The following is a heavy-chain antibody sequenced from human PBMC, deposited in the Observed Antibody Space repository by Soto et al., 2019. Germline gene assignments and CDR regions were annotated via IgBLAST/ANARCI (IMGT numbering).Heavy chain of an antibody. CDR2: IWYDGSNK. V-gene: IGHV3-33*01. Sequence: GGSLRLSCAASGFTFSSYGMHWVRQAPGKGLEWVAVIWYDGSNKYYADSVKGRFTISRDNSKNTLYLQMNSLRAEDTAVYYCARDRRSIAAAEYYYGMDVWGQGTTVTVSS. D-gene: IGHD6-13*01. CDR1: GFTFSSYG. CDR3: ARDRRSIAAAEYYYGMDV. J-gene: IGHJ6*02.